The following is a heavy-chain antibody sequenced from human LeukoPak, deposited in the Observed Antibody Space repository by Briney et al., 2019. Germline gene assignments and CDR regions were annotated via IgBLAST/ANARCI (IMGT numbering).Heavy chain of an antibody. CDR1: GFTFSSYA. D-gene: IGHD3-10*01. CDR3: VRDLVKQRHASGSYYDDY. J-gene: IGHJ4*02. CDR2: ISGSGGST. V-gene: IGHV3-23*01. Sequence: GGSLRLSCAASGFTFSSYAMSWVRQAPGKGLEWVSGISGSGGSTYYADSVKGRFTTSRDNAKNTLYLQMNILGAEDTAVYYCVRDLVKQRHASGSYYDDYWGQGTLVTVSS.